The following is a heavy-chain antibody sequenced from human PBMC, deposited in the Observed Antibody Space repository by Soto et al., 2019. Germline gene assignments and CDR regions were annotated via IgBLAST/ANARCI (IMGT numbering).Heavy chain of an antibody. CDR3: ARVPYSSSSGVGFYYCYYMDV. CDR1: GGSISSSSYY. D-gene: IGHD6-6*01. Sequence: PSETLSLTCTVSGGSISSSSYYWGWIRQPPGKGLEWIGSIYYSGSTYYNPSLKSRVTISVDTSKNQFSLKLSSVTAAVTAVYYCARVPYSSSSGVGFYYCYYMDVWGKGTTVTVSS. CDR2: IYYSGST. J-gene: IGHJ6*03. V-gene: IGHV4-39*07.